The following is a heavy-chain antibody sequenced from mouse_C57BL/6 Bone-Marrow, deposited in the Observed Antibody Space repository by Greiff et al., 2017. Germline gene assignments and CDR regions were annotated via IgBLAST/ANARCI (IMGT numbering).Heavy chain of an antibody. J-gene: IGHJ4*01. Sequence: VKLQQPGAELVKPGASVKVSCKASGYTFTSYWMHWVKQRPGQGLEWIGRIHPDDSDTNYNQKFKGKATLTADKSYSTAYMQLSRLTSGSSAVYYSATPFYYDGSTYAMDYGGQGTSVTVSS. D-gene: IGHD1-1*01. CDR3: ATPFYYDGSTYAMDY. CDR1: GYTFTSYW. CDR2: IHPDDSDT. V-gene: IGHV1-74*01.